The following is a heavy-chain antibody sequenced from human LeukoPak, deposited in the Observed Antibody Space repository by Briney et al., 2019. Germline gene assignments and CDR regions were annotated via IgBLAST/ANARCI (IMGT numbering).Heavy chain of an antibody. CDR2: INSLGTTI. D-gene: IGHD2-2*01. CDR1: AFTFGNYE. J-gene: IGHJ4*02. V-gene: IGHV3-48*03. CDR3: ARRYCSSTSCLIDY. Sequence: GGSLRLSCAASAFTFGNYEVNWVRQAPGKGLQWVSYINSLGTTIWHADSVKGRFTVSRDNAKNSLYLQMNSLRAEDTAVYYCARRYCSSTSCLIDYWGQGTLVTVSS.